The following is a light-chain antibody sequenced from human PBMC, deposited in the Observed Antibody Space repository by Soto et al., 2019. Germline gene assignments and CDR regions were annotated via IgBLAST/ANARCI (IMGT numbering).Light chain of an antibody. CDR3: AAWDDSLSGVV. CDR1: SSNIGSSS. CDR2: RNY. J-gene: IGLJ2*01. Sequence: QSVLTQPPSASGTPGQRVTISCSGSSSNIGSSSVSWYQQLPGTAPKLLVYRNYQRTSGVPDRFSGSKSGTSASLAISGLRSEDEADYYCAAWDDSLSGVVFGGGTKLPVL. V-gene: IGLV1-47*01.